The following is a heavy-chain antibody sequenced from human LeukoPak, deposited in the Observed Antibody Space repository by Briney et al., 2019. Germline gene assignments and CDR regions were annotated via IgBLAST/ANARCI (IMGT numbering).Heavy chain of an antibody. J-gene: IGHJ4*02. D-gene: IGHD3-10*01. Sequence: ASVKVSCKASGYTFSDYGISWVRQAPGQGLEWMGWISAYNGNTNYAQKLQGRVTMTTDTSTSTAYMELRSLRSDDTAVYYCARGLNYYGSGSLFDYWGQGTLVTVSS. CDR1: GYTFSDYG. CDR3: ARGLNYYGSGSLFDY. CDR2: ISAYNGNT. V-gene: IGHV1-18*01.